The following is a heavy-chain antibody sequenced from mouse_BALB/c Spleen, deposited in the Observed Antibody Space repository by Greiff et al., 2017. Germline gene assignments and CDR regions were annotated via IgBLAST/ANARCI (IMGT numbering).Heavy chain of an antibody. D-gene: IGHD2-13*01. Sequence: QVHVKQSGAELAKPGASVKMSCKASGYTFTSYWMHWVKQRPGQGLEWIGYINPSTGYTEYNQKFKDKATLTADKSSSTAYMQLSSLTSEDSAVYYCARRDYRGHYFDYWGQGTTLTVSS. J-gene: IGHJ2*01. CDR2: INPSTGYT. CDR3: ARRDYRGHYFDY. CDR1: GYTFTSYW. V-gene: IGHV1-7*01.